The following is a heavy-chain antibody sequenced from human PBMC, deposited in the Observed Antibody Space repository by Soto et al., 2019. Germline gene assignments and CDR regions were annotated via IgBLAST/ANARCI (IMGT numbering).Heavy chain of an antibody. D-gene: IGHD3-22*01. CDR3: ARYYDSSGYYPSSVY. CDR2: ISSSSSYI. CDR1: GFTFSSYS. J-gene: IGHJ4*02. V-gene: IGHV3-21*01. Sequence: LRLSCAASGFTFSSYSMNWVRQAPGKGLEWVSSISSSSSYIYYADSVKGRFTISRDNAKNSLYLQMNSLRAEDTAVYYCARYYDSSGYYPSSVYWGQGTLVTVSS.